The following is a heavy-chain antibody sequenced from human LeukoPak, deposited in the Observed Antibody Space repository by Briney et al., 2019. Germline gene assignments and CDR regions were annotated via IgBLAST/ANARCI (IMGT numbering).Heavy chain of an antibody. CDR2: INHSGST. J-gene: IGHJ4*02. V-gene: IGHV4-34*01. Sequence: SETLSLTCAVYGGSFSGYYWSWIRQPPGKELEWIGEINHSGSTNYNPSLKSRVTISVDTSKNQFSLKLSSVTAADTAVYYCAGDRYYYDSSGYYLSYWGQGTPVTVSS. CDR3: AGDRYYYDSSGYYLSY. CDR1: GGSFSGYY. D-gene: IGHD3-22*01.